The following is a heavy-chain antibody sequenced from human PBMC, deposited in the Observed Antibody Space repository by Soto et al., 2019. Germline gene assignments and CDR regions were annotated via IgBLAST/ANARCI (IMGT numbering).Heavy chain of an antibody. CDR2: ISGSGGST. J-gene: IGHJ5*02. CDR1: GFTFSSYA. Sequence: GGSLRLSCAASGFTFSSYAMSWVRQAPGKGLEWVSAISGSGGSTYYADSVKGRFTISRDNSKNTLYLQMNSLRAEDTAVYYCAKDSGSSDWINWFDPWGQGTLVTVSS. V-gene: IGHV3-23*01. D-gene: IGHD6-13*01. CDR3: AKDSGSSDWINWFDP.